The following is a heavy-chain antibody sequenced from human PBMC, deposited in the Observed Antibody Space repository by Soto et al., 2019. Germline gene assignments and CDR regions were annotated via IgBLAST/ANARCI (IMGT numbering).Heavy chain of an antibody. V-gene: IGHV3-33*06. D-gene: IGHD5-18*01. CDR2: IWYDGSNK. Sequence: GGSLRLSWAASGFTFSSYGMHWVRQAPGKGLEWVAVIWYDGSNKYYADSVKGRFTISRDNSKNTLYLQMNSLRAEDTAVYYCAKYSSQYYFDYWGQGTLVTVSS. CDR1: GFTFSSYG. J-gene: IGHJ4*02. CDR3: AKYSSQYYFDY.